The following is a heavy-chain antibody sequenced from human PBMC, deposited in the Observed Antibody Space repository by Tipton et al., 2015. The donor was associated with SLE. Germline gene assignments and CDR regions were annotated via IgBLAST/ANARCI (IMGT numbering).Heavy chain of an antibody. CDR2: IYYSGSP. D-gene: IGHD3-10*01. V-gene: IGHV4-39*07. CDR1: GGSISSYH. J-gene: IGHJ1*01. CDR3: ASLNPNYYGSGSYSSPWH. Sequence: TLSLTCTVSGGSISSYHWGLVRQPPGKGLEWIGTIYYSGSPFYNPSLKRRVTITVATSKNQFSLKLSSVTAADTAVYYCASLNPNYYGSGSYSSPWHWGLCALVTVSS.